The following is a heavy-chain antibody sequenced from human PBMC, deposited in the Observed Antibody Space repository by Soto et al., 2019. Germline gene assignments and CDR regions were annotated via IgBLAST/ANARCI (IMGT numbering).Heavy chain of an antibody. J-gene: IGHJ4*02. D-gene: IGHD1-26*01. CDR1: GFTVSTNH. V-gene: IGHV3-53*02. Sequence: EVQLVETGGGLIQPGGSLRLSCAASGFTVSTNHMSWVRQAPGKGLEWVSLIYNGDNTYYADSVKGRFTISRDNSKNTLYLQMNSRRAEDTAVYYCTRDWGYSPEDWGQGTLVTVSS. CDR3: TRDWGYSPED. CDR2: IYNGDNT.